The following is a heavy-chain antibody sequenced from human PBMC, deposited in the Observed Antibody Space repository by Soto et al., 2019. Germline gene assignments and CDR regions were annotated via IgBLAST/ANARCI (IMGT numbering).Heavy chain of an antibody. CDR3: ARVGWLRNFDY. V-gene: IGHV4-34*01. D-gene: IGHD5-12*01. J-gene: IGHJ4*02. CDR1: GGSFSGYY. Sequence: PSETLSLTCAVYGGSFSGYYWSWIRQPPGKGLEWIGEINHSGSTNYNPSLKSRVTISVDTSKNQFSLKLSSVTAADTAVYYCARVGWLRNFDYWGQGTLVTVSS. CDR2: INHSGST.